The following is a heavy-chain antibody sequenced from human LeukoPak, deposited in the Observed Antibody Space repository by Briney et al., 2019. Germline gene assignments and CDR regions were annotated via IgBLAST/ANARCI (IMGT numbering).Heavy chain of an antibody. Sequence: ETLSLTCTVSSGSISSSTYYWGWARQAPGKGLEWVSVVYSDGKTCYADAVKGRFTISKDSSRNTLYLQMNSLRAEDTAVYYCEGWERPFDYWGQGTLVTVSS. J-gene: IGHJ4*02. CDR1: SGSISSSTYY. CDR2: VYSDGKT. D-gene: IGHD1-26*01. CDR3: EGWERPFDY. V-gene: IGHV3-53*01.